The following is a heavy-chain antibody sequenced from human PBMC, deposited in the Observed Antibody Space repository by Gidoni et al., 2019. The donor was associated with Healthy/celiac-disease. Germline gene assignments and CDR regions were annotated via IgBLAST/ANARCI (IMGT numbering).Heavy chain of an antibody. D-gene: IGHD3-22*01. J-gene: IGHJ4*02. CDR1: GGSISSGSYY. V-gene: IGHV4-61*02. CDR3: ARSYDSSGYYYDY. CDR2: IYTSGST. Sequence: QVQLQESGPGLVKPSQTLSLTCTVSGGSISSGSYYWSWIRQPAGKGLEWIGRIYTSGSTNYNPSLKSRVTMSVDTSKNQFSLKLSSVTAADTAVYYCARSYDSSGYYYDYWGQGTLVTVSS.